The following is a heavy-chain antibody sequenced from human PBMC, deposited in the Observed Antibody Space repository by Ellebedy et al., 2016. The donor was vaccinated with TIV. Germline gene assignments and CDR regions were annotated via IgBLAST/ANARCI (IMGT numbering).Heavy chain of an antibody. D-gene: IGHD3-22*01. CDR1: GFTFSSHA. CDR2: ISFDGTKT. CDR3: ARGDSGYYDY. V-gene: IGHV3-30-3*01. J-gene: IGHJ4*02. Sequence: GESLKISXAASGFTFSSHAMHWFRLTPGKGLDWMALISFDGTKTYYADSVRGRFTISRDNSQSTLYLQLNSLTFEDTSVYHCARGDSGYYDYWGQGTLVTVSS.